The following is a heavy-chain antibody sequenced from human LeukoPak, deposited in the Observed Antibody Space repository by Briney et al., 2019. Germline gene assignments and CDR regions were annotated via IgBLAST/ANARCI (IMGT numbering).Heavy chain of an antibody. CDR3: ARGGDSSGYYYYYGMDV. CDR2: IWYDGSNK. Sequence: PGRSLRLSCAASGFTFSSYGMHWVRQAPGKGLEWVAVIWYDGSNKYYADSVKGRFTISRDNSKNTLYLQMNSLRAEDTAVYYCARGGDSSGYYYYYGMDVWGQGTTVTVSS. J-gene: IGHJ6*02. D-gene: IGHD3-22*01. V-gene: IGHV3-33*01. CDR1: GFTFSSYG.